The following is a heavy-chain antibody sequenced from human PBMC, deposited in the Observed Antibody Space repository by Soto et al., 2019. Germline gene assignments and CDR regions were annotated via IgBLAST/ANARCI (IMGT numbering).Heavy chain of an antibody. Sequence: RSLTCAVSGGSISSGGYSWSWIRQPPGKGLEWIGYIYHSGSTYYNPSLKSRVTISVDRSKNQFSLKLSSVTAADTAVYYCASSGEIYYYGMDVWGQGTTVTVSS. J-gene: IGHJ6*02. CDR3: ASSGEIYYYGMDV. D-gene: IGHD6-25*01. CDR2: IYHSGST. CDR1: GGSISSGGYS. V-gene: IGHV4-30-2*01.